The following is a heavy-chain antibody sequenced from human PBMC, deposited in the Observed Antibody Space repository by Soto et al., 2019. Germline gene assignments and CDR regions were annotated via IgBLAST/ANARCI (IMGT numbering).Heavy chain of an antibody. CDR1: GFTVSSNY. CDR2: IYSGGST. V-gene: IGHV3-53*01. Sequence: GGSLRLSCAASGFTVSSNYMSWVRQAPGKGLEWVSVIYSGGSTYYADSVKGRFTISRDNSKNSLYLQMNSLRDEDTAVYYCARVKDGGNSLLAFDIWGQGTMVTVS. J-gene: IGHJ3*02. CDR3: ARVKDGGNSLLAFDI. D-gene: IGHD2-21*02.